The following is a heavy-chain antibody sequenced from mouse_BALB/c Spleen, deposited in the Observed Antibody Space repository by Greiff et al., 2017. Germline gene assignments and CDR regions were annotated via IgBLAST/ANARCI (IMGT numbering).Heavy chain of an antibody. J-gene: IGHJ2*01. D-gene: IGHD2-4*01. CDR3: ATYDYDAGFDY. CDR1: GFTFSSYA. Sequence: EVQLQESGGGLVKPGGSLKLSCAASGFTFSSYAMSWVRQTPEKRLEWVATISSGGSYTYYPDSVKGRFTISRDNAKNTLYLQMSSLRSEDTAMYYCATYDYDAGFDYWGQGTTLTVSS. CDR2: ISSGGSYT. V-gene: IGHV5-9-3*01.